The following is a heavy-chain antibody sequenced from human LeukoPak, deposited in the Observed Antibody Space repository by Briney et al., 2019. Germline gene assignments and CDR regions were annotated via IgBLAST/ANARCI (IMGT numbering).Heavy chain of an antibody. CDR1: GYTFTSYG. J-gene: IGHJ4*02. CDR2: INPNSGGT. D-gene: IGHD2-2*01. CDR3: AREPPGYCGSTSCHLVY. Sequence: ASVNVSCKASGYTFTSYGISWVRQAPGQGLEWMGWINPNSGGTNYAQKFQGRVAMTRDTSISTAYMELSRLRSDDTAVYYCAREPPGYCGSTSCHLVYWGQGTLVTVSS. V-gene: IGHV1-2*02.